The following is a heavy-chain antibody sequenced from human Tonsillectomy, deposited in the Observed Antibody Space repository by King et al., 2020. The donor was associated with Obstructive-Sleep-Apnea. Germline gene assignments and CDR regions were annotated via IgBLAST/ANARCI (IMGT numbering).Heavy chain of an antibody. V-gene: IGHV4-59*08. CDR3: AGQWVAGTDFDY. Sequence: QLQESGPGLVKPSEALSLTCTVSGGSISSYYWSWIRQPPGKGLEWIGYIYYSGSTNYNPSLKSRVTISVDTSKNQFSLKLSSVTAADTAVYYCAGQWVAGTDFDYWGQGTLVTVSS. D-gene: IGHD6-19*01. J-gene: IGHJ4*02. CDR2: IYYSGST. CDR1: GGSISSYY.